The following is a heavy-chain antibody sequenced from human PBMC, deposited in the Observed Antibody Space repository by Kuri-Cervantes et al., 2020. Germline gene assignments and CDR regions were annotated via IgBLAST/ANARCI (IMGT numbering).Heavy chain of an antibody. CDR1: GGSISSYY. V-gene: IGHV4-4*07. CDR2: IYTSGST. J-gene: IGHJ4*02. CDR3: ARMWGSRKLDY. D-gene: IGHD1-14*01. Sequence: ESLKISCTVSGGSISSYYWSWIRQPAGKGLEWIGRIYTSGSTNYNPSLKSRVTISVDKSKNQFSLKLSSVTAADTAVYYCARMWGSRKLDYWGQGTLVTVSS.